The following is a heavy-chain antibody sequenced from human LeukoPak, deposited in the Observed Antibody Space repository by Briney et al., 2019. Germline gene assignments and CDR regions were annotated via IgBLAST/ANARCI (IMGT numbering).Heavy chain of an antibody. D-gene: IGHD3-9*01. CDR2: ISYDGSNK. CDR1: GFTFSSYA. J-gene: IGHJ4*02. CDR3: ARAADILTGGSFDY. V-gene: IGHV3-30*04. Sequence: GRSLRLSCAASGFTFSSYAMHWVRQAPGKGLEWVAVISYDGSNKYYADSVKGRFTISRDNSKNTLYLQMNSLRAEDTAVYYCARAADILTGGSFDYWGQGTLVTVSS.